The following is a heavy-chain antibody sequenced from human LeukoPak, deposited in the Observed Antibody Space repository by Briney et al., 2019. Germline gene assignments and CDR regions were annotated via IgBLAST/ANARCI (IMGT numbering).Heavy chain of an antibody. CDR1: GYTFTSYD. J-gene: IGHJ4*02. Sequence: GSSVKVSCKASGYTFTSYDINWVRQATGQGLECMGWMNPNSGNTGYAQKFQGRVTMTRNTSISTAYMELSSLRSEDTAVYYCAREAAAGTSDFDYWGQGTLVTVSS. CDR3: AREAAAGTSDFDY. V-gene: IGHV1-8*01. CDR2: MNPNSGNT. D-gene: IGHD6-13*01.